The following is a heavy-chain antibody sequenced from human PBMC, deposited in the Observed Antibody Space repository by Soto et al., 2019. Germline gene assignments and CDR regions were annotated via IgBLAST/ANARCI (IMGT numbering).Heavy chain of an antibody. Sequence: NPSETLSLTCTVSGGSISSYYWSWIRQPPGKGLEWIGYIYYSGSTNYNPSLKSRVTISVDTSKNQFSLKLSSVTAADTAVYYCARNNFSWSYYYYYMDVWGKGTTVTVSS. CDR1: GGSISSYY. CDR2: IYYSGST. J-gene: IGHJ6*03. V-gene: IGHV4-59*01. D-gene: IGHD6-13*01. CDR3: ARNNFSWSYYYYYMDV.